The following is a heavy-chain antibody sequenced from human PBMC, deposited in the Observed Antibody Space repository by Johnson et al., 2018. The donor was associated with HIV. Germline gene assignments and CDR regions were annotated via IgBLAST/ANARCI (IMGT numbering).Heavy chain of an antibody. CDR2: ISWDGGST. Sequence: EVQLVESGGVVVQPGGSLRLSCAASGFTFDDYAMHWVRQAPGKGLEWVSLISWDGGSTYYADSVKGRFTISRDNSKNSLYLQMNSLRAEDTALYYCAKGGASYYDSPGDAFDIWGQGTMVTVSS. D-gene: IGHD3-22*01. CDR1: GFTFDDYA. V-gene: IGHV3-43D*03. J-gene: IGHJ3*02. CDR3: AKGGASYYDSPGDAFDI.